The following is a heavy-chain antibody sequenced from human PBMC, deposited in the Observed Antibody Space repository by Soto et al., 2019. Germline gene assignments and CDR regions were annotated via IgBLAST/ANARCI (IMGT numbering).Heavy chain of an antibody. J-gene: IGHJ3*02. CDR3: ARDHRGGTDAFDI. CDR2: ISAYNGNT. V-gene: IGHV1-18*01. Sequence: QVQLVQSGAEVKKPGASVKVSCKASGYTFTSFGISWVRQAPGQGLEWMGWISAYNGNTNYAENLQGRVTLTTDTSTRTAYMELRSLISDDTAVYYWARDHRGGTDAFDIWGQGTMVTVSS. CDR1: GYTFTSFG. D-gene: IGHD2-15*01.